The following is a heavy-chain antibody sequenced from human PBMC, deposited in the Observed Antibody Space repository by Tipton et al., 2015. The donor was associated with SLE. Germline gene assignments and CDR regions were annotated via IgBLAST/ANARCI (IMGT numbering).Heavy chain of an antibody. V-gene: IGHV4-59*01. CDR2: IFYTGST. D-gene: IGHD2-15*01. J-gene: IGHJ4*02. Sequence: TLSLTCTVSGGSIIPYYWHWIRQSPGKGLEWIGYIFYTGSTNYNPSLKSRVTMLVDTSKNQVSLRLTYVTAADTAIYYCATGSWTTFDYWGQGTVVTVSS. CDR1: GGSIIPYY. CDR3: ATGSWTTFDY.